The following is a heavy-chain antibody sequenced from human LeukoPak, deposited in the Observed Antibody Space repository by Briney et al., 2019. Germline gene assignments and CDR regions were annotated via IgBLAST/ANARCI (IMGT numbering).Heavy chain of an antibody. CDR3: ARDQSDYYGSGSYSEGSY. D-gene: IGHD3-10*01. J-gene: IGHJ4*02. CDR1: GFTFSNYG. V-gene: IGHV3-48*02. Sequence: PGGSLRLSCAASGFTFSNYGMHWVRQAPGKGLEWVSYISSSSGTIYYADSVKGRFTISRDNAKNSLYLQMNGLRDEDTAVYYCARDQSDYYGSGSYSEGSYWGQGTLVTVSS. CDR2: ISSSSGTI.